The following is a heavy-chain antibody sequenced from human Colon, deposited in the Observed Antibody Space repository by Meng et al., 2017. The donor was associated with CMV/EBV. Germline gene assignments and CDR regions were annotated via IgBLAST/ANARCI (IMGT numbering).Heavy chain of an antibody. Sequence: GESLKVSCTASGFRFSYSQMHWVRQAPGKGLEWVAFIRNDGSIHHHAHSVRGRFPVSRDNSKNMLFLQMNSLEVEDTAIYYCVKSAEVDTQFLDYWGQGTLVTVSS. CDR1: GFRFSYSQ. CDR2: IRNDGSIH. J-gene: IGHJ4*02. D-gene: IGHD5-24*01. CDR3: VKSAEVDTQFLDY. V-gene: IGHV3-30*02.